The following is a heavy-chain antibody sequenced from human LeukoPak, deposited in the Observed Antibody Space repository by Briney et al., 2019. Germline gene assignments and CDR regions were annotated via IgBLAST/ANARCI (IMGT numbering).Heavy chain of an antibody. J-gene: IGHJ3*02. Sequence: PGGSLRLSCAASGFTFSSYSMNWVRQAPGKGLEWVSSISSSSSYIYYADSVKGRFTISRDNAKNSLYLQMNSLRAEDTAVYYCARDPRWEPYDNAFDIWGQGIMVTVSS. CDR3: ARDPRWEPYDNAFDI. CDR2: ISSSSSYI. CDR1: GFTFSSYS. D-gene: IGHD1-26*01. V-gene: IGHV3-21*01.